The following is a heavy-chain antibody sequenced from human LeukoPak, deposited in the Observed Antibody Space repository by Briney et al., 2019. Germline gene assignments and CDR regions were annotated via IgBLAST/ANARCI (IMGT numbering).Heavy chain of an antibody. V-gene: IGHV3-74*01. J-gene: IGHJ4*02. CDR3: AREVAVADPLFDY. D-gene: IGHD6-19*01. Sequence: GGSLRLSCAASGFTFSSYWMHWVRQAPGKGLVWVSRINSDGSSTSYADSVKGRFTISRDNAKNTLYLQMNSLRAEDTAVYYCAREVAVADPLFDYWGQGTLVTVSS. CDR1: GFTFSSYW. CDR2: INSDGSST.